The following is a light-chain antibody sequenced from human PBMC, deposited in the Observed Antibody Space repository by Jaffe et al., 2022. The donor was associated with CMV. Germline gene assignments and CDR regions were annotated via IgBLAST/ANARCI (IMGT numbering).Light chain of an antibody. CDR2: KVS. Sequence: VVMTQSPLSLPVTLGQPASISCRSSQRLVHSDGNTYLNWFQQRPGQSPRRLIYKVSNRDSGVPDRFSGSGSGTDFTLKISRVEAEDVGVYYCMQGTHWPRTFGQGTKVEIK. V-gene: IGKV2-30*02. CDR3: MQGTHWPRT. CDR1: QRLVHSDGNTY. J-gene: IGKJ1*01.